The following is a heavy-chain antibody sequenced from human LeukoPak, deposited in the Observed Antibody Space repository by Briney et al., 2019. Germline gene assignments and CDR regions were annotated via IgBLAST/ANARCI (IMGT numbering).Heavy chain of an antibody. CDR1: GGSITSSSYY. Sequence: SETLSLTCTVSGGSITSSSYYWAWIRQPPGKGLEWIGSIFYSGNSSYNPSLKSRVSISVDTSKNQLSLNLNPVTAADTAVYYCARHWRSGWHRIDYWGQGTLVTVSS. D-gene: IGHD6-19*01. V-gene: IGHV4-39*01. CDR3: ARHWRSGWHRIDY. CDR2: IFYSGNS. J-gene: IGHJ4*02.